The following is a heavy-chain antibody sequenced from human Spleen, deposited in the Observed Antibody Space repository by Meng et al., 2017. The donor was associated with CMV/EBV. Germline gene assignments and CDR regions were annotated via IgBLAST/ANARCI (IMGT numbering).Heavy chain of an antibody. Sequence: GQLQEAGPRLVKPPEPLSPVCTVSGGSISSCDGSWIRQPAGKGLEWIGRIYTSGSTNYNPSLKSRVTMSVDTSKNQFSLKLSSVTAADTAVYYCARDLPYENYYGSGSYPDYWGQGTLVTVSS. CDR3: ARDLPYENYYGSGSYPDY. CDR1: GGSISSCD. J-gene: IGHJ4*02. V-gene: IGHV4-4*07. D-gene: IGHD3-10*01. CDR2: IYTSGST.